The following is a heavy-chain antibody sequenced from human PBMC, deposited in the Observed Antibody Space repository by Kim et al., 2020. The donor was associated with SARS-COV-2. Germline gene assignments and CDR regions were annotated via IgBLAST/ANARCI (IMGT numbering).Heavy chain of an antibody. V-gene: IGHV3-30*18. J-gene: IGHJ5*02. Sequence: GGSLRLSCAASGFTFSSYGMHWVRQAPGNGLEWVAAISYDGTNKYYADSVKGRFTISRDNSKKTLYRQMNSLRAEDTAVYYCAKDYYGSSGYYWPVLTWGARTLVTVSS. CDR2: ISYDGTNK. D-gene: IGHD3-22*01. CDR3: AKDYYGSSGYYWPVLT. CDR1: GFTFSSYG.